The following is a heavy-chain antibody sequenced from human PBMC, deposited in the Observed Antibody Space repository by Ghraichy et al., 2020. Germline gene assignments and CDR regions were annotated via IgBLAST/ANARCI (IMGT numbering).Heavy chain of an antibody. CDR2: INQDGSER. CDR3: ATHSDWRFDF. V-gene: IGHV3-7*01. CDR1: GFSFSTYW. Sequence: GGSLRLSCAPSGFSFSTYWMSWVRQAPGKGLEWVANINQDGSERNFLDSVKGRFTISRDNAKNSLYLEMNNLRAEDTAVYYCATHSDWRFDFWGQGTPVTVSS. J-gene: IGHJ4*02. D-gene: IGHD6-19*01.